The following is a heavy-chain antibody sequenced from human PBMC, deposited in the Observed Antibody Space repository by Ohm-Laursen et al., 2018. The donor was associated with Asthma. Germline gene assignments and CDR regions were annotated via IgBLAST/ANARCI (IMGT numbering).Heavy chain of an antibody. Sequence: SLRLSCAASGFIFDDYAMHWVRQVPGKGLEWVSGISWNSGTIVQAYSVRGQCTTSSDNARNSVYLQMNSLRAEDTALYYCARIGPEWELPGREYSLHHWGEGTLVTVSS. J-gene: IGHJ1*01. CDR1: GFIFDDYA. CDR2: ISWNSGTI. V-gene: IGHV3-9*01. CDR3: ARIGPEWELPGREYSLHH. D-gene: IGHD1-26*01.